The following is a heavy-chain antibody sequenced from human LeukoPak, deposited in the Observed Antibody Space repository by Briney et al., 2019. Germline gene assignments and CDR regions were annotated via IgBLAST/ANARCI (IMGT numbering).Heavy chain of an antibody. CDR2: ISSSSSYI. CDR3: ARDRNGGYSYGPDAFDI. CDR1: GFIFSSYS. V-gene: IGHV3-21*01. D-gene: IGHD5-18*01. Sequence: GGSLRLSCAASGFIFSSYSMNWVRQAPGKGLEWVSSISSSSSYIYYADSVKGRFTISRDNAKNSLYLQMNSLRAEDTAVYYCARDRNGGYSYGPDAFDIWGQGTMVTVSS. J-gene: IGHJ3*02.